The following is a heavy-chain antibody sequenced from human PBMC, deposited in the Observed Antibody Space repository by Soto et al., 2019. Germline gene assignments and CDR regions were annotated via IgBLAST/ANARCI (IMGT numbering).Heavy chain of an antibody. CDR2: TYYRSKWYN. V-gene: IGHV6-1*01. Sequence: SQALSVTRAISGSSVSSHIAAWNWIRQSPSRGLEWLGRTYYRSKWYNDYAVSVKSRITINPDTSKNQFSLQLNSVTPEDAAVYYCARESRDYADGKYYWGQGTLFTVS. CDR3: ARESRDYADGKYY. CDR1: GSSVSSHIAA. J-gene: IGHJ4*02. D-gene: IGHD4-17*01.